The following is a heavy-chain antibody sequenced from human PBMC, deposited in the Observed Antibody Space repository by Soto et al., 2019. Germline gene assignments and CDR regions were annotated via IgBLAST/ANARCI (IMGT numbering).Heavy chain of an antibody. CDR3: ARGDRGGSGSPASYYYSGLDV. D-gene: IGHD3-10*01. V-gene: IGHV3-23*01. J-gene: IGHJ6*02. CDR1: GFTFSSYA. Sequence: DVHVLESGGDLVQPGGPLRLSCAASGFTFSSYAMSWVRQAPGKGLEWVSSVSAGGDMTYYSDSVKGRFTISRDNSNNALFLQMNSLRIEDTALYYCARGDRGGSGSPASYYYSGLDVWGQGTTVTVS. CDR2: VSAGGDMT.